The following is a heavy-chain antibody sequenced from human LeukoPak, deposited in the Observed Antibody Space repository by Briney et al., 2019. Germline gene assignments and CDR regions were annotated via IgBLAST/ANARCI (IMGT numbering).Heavy chain of an antibody. J-gene: IGHJ4*02. D-gene: IGHD6-19*01. CDR1: GFSFSKYW. CDR2: VKQDGSEK. V-gene: IGHV3-7*04. Sequence: GGSLRLSCAASGFSFSKYWMNWVRQAPGKGLEWVANVKQDGSEKHFVDSVKTRFTISRDNAKNSLFLQINSLRAEDTAVYYCARSSGWLLDYWGQGALVTVSS. CDR3: ARSSGWLLDY.